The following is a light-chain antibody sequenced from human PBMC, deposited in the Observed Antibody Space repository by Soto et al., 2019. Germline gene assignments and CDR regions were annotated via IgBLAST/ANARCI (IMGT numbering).Light chain of an antibody. J-gene: IGLJ2*01. V-gene: IGLV1-40*01. Sequence: QSVLTQPPSVSGAPGQRVTISCTGSSSNIGAGYDVHWYQQLPGTAPKLLIYGNSNRPSGVPDRFSGSKSGTSASLAITGIQAEDEADYYCQSYDSSLSAVFGGGTKVTVL. CDR2: GNS. CDR1: SSNIGAGYD. CDR3: QSYDSSLSAV.